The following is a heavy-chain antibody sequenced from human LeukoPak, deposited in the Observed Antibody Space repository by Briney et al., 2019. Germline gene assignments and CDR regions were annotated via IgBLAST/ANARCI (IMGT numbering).Heavy chain of an antibody. D-gene: IGHD2-15*01. CDR2: IIPIFGTA. Sequence: GASVKVSCKASGGTFSRYAISWVRQAPGQGLEWMGGIIPIFGTANYAQKFQGRVTITADESTSTAYMELSSLRSEDTAVYYCARAVVVVAAPRDYYYYGMDVWGKGTTVTVSS. CDR1: GGTFSRYA. J-gene: IGHJ6*04. V-gene: IGHV1-69*13. CDR3: ARAVVVVAAPRDYYYYGMDV.